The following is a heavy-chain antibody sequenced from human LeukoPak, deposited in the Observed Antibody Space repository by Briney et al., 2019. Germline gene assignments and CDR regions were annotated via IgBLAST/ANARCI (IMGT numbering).Heavy chain of an antibody. V-gene: IGHV5-51*01. Sequence: GESLMISCKGSGYSFTSYWIGWVRQMPGKGLEWMGIIYPGESDTRYSPSFQGQVTISADKSISPAYLQWSSLKASDTAMYYCARYMWWELLFFAFDIWGQGTMVTVSS. CDR3: ARYMWWELLFFAFDI. D-gene: IGHD1-26*01. J-gene: IGHJ3*02. CDR2: IYPGESDT. CDR1: GYSFTSYW.